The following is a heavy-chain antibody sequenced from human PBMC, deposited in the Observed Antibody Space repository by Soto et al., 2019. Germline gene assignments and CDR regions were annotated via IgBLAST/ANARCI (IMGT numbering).Heavy chain of an antibody. CDR2: IIPIFGTA. CDR1: GGTFSSYA. Sequence: QVQLVQSGAEVKKPGSSVKVSCKASGGTFSSYAISWVRQAPGQGLEWMGGIIPIFGTANYAQKFQGRVTITADESPSTAYMVLGSLSSEDTAVYYCASLAVLLPAARDPENWFAPWGQGTLVTVSS. CDR3: ASLAVLLPAARDPENWFAP. V-gene: IGHV1-69*12. J-gene: IGHJ5*02. D-gene: IGHD2-2*01.